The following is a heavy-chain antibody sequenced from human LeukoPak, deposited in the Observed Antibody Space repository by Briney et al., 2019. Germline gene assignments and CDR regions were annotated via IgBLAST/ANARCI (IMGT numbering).Heavy chain of an antibody. V-gene: IGHV4-4*07. Sequence: PSETLSLTCTVYGGSISTYYWSWIRQPAGKGLEWIGRIYTSGSTNYNPSLKSRVTISVDTSKNQFSLKLSSVTAADTAVYYCASLVVPAGCFDYWGQGTLVTVSS. CDR1: GGSISTYY. J-gene: IGHJ4*02. CDR2: IYTSGST. CDR3: ASLVVPAGCFDY. D-gene: IGHD2-2*01.